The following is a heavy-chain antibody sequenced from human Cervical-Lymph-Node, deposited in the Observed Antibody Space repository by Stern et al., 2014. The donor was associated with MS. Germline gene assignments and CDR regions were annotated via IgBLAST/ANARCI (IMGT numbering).Heavy chain of an antibody. CDR2: VSPIFGTA. CDR1: GGTFTNYA. J-gene: IGHJ3*02. V-gene: IGHV1-69*06. D-gene: IGHD5-24*01. Sequence: VQLVQSGAEVKKPGSSVKVSCTASGGTFTNYAISWVRQAPGQGLEWMGGVSPIFGTANYAQKFQGRVTITADTSTSTAYMELNSLRSEDTAVYYCARDDGPDENALDIWGQGTMVTVSS. CDR3: ARDDGPDENALDI.